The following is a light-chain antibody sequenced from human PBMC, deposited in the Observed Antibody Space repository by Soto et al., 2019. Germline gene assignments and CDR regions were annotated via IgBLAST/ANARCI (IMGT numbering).Light chain of an antibody. Sequence: EIVLTQSPGTLSLTPEERATLSCRASQSLSSNYLVWYQQKPGQAPRLLIYGASSRATGIPDWFSGSGSGTDFTLTISRLEPEDFAVYYCQQYGSSGYTFGQGTKLEIK. CDR1: QSLSSNY. V-gene: IGKV3-20*01. J-gene: IGKJ2*01. CDR3: QQYGSSGYT. CDR2: GAS.